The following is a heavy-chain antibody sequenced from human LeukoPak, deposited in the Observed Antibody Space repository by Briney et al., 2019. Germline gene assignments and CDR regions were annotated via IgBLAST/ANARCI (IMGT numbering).Heavy chain of an antibody. CDR2: INHSGST. CDR3: ARGPTTVTRAFDY. V-gene: IGHV4-34*01. CDR1: GGSCSGYY. D-gene: IGHD4-17*01. J-gene: IGHJ4*02. Sequence: SETLSLTCAVYGGSCSGYYWSWIRQPPGKGLEWIGEINHSGSTNYNPSLKSRVTMSVDTSKNQFSLNLNSVTAADTAVYYCARGPTTVTRAFDYWGQGTLVTVSS.